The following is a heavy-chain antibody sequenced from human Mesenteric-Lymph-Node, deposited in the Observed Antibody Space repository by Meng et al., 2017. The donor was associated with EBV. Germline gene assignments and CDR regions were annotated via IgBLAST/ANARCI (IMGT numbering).Heavy chain of an antibody. CDR1: GAFLSGYY. D-gene: IGHD2-15*01. CDR2: INHSGST. Sequence: VQLQPGGAGLSKPPAPLSLTRAVYGAFLSGYYWSWIRQPPGKGLEWIGEINHSGSTNYNPSLKSRVSVSLDTSKNQFSLKLSSVTAADTAVFYCARGRGSRLLFYSSFDSWGQGTLVTVSS. CDR3: ARGRGSRLLFYSSFDS. J-gene: IGHJ4*02. V-gene: IGHV4-34*01.